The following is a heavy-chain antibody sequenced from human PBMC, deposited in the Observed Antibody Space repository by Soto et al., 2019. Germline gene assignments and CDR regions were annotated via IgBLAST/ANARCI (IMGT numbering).Heavy chain of an antibody. V-gene: IGHV1-18*01. CDR3: AREDCSSYCCHSPDAFHR. CDR2: ISAYNGNT. D-gene: IGHD2-2*01. Sequence: QVQLVQSGAEVKKPGASVKVSCKASGYTFTSYGISWVRQAPGQGLEWMGWISAYNGNTYYAQTLQGRVTMTTDTAASTAYRERRFLRAYDTAVYYCAREDCSSYCCHSPDAFHRWCQGTMVIVSS. J-gene: IGHJ3*01. CDR1: GYTFTSYG.